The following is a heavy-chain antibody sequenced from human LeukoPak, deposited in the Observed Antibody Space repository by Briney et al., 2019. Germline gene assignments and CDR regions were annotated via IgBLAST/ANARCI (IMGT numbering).Heavy chain of an antibody. CDR2: IYYSGST. Sequence: SETLSLTCTVSGGSISSYYWSWIRQPPGKGLEWIGYIYYSGSTNYNPSPKSRVTISVDTSKNQFSLKLSSVTAADTAVYYCARHKTHMVRVDCWGQGTLVTVSS. J-gene: IGHJ4*02. CDR3: ARHKTHMVRVDC. D-gene: IGHD3-10*01. V-gene: IGHV4-59*08. CDR1: GGSISSYY.